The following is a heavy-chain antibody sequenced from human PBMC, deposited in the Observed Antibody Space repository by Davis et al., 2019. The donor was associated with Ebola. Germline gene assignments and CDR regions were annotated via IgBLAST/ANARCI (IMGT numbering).Heavy chain of an antibody. V-gene: IGHV3-23*01. Sequence: PGGSLRLSCAASPSEIPFKYYGMSWVRQVSGGRLEWVSTIDGGGQKTYYADSVKGRFTVSRDNTENTVFLQMNSLTVEDTAKYYCAKDAGIFNIPFFESWGPGTVVSVSS. CDR1: EIPFKYYG. D-gene: IGHD1-1*01. CDR2: IDGGGQKT. J-gene: IGHJ4*02. CDR3: AKDAGIFNIPFFES.